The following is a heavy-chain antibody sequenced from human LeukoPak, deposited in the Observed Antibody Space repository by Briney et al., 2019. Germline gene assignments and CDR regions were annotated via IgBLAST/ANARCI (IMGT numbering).Heavy chain of an antibody. CDR1: GFTFDTYA. J-gene: IGHJ5*02. CDR3: AKDAHTYGNNWFDP. V-gene: IGHV3-30*18. CDR2: ISFDGSNR. Sequence: GRSLRLSCAASGFTFDTYAIHWVRQAPGKGLEWVAVISFDGSNRYYADSVKGRFTISRDNSKNTVYLRMTSLRTEDTAVYYCAKDAHTYGNNWFDPWGQGTLVTVSS. D-gene: IGHD5-18*01.